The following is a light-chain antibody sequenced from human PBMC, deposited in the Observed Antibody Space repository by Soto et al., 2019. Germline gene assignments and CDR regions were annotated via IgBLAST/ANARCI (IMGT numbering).Light chain of an antibody. Sequence: QAVLTQPPSASGSPGQSVTISCTGTSSDVGGYNYVSRYQQHPGKAPKLMIYEVSKRPSGVPDRFSGSKSGNTASLTVSGLQAEDEADYYCSSYAASNNFVVFGGGTKLTVL. CDR3: SSYAASNNFVV. CDR2: EVS. J-gene: IGLJ2*01. V-gene: IGLV2-8*01. CDR1: SSDVGGYNY.